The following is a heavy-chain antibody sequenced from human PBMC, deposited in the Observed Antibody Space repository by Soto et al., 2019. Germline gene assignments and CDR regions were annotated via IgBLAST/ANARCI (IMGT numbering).Heavy chain of an antibody. V-gene: IGHV4-34*01. CDR3: ARGPPGSRVRGTYWYFDL. J-gene: IGHJ2*01. D-gene: IGHD3-10*01. CDR2: INHSGST. Sequence: QVQLQQWGAGLLKPSETLSLTCAVYGGSFSGYYWSWIRQPPGKGLEWIGEINHSGSTNYNPSLKSRVTISVDTSKNQFSLKLSSVTAADTAVYYCARGPPGSRVRGTYWYFDLWGRGTLVTVSS. CDR1: GGSFSGYY.